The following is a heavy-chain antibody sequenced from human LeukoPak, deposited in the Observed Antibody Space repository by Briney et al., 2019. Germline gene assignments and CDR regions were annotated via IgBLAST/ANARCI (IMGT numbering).Heavy chain of an antibody. J-gene: IGHJ4*02. CDR1: GFTFSSYS. Sequence: KSGGSLRLSCAASGFTFSSYSMNWVRQAPGKGLEWVSSISSSSSYIYYADSAKGRFTISRDNAKNSLYLQMNSLRAEDTAVYYCARAYREIPHFDYWGQGTLVTVSS. CDR3: ARAYREIPHFDY. CDR2: ISSSSSYI. D-gene: IGHD1-14*01. V-gene: IGHV3-21*01.